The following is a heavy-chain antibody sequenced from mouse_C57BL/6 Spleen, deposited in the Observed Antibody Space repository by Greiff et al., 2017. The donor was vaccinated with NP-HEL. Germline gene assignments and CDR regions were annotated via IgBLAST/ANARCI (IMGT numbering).Heavy chain of an antibody. J-gene: IGHJ2*01. V-gene: IGHV1-64*01. CDR3: ARSRELGPFDY. Sequence: QVQLKQPGAELVKPGASVKLSCKASGYTFTSYWMHWVKQRPGQGLEWIGMIHPNSGSTNNNEKFKSKATLTVDKSSSTAYMQLSSLTSEDSAVYYCARSRELGPFDYWGQGTTLTVSS. CDR1: GYTFTSYW. CDR2: IHPNSGST. D-gene: IGHD4-1*01.